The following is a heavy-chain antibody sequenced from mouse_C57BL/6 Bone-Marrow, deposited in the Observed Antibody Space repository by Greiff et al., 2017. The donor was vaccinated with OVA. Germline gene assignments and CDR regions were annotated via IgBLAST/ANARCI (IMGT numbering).Heavy chain of an antibody. Sequence: QVQLQQSGAELARPGASVKLSCKASGYTFSSYGISWVKQRPGQGLEWIGVIDPSDSYPNYTQKFKGKATLTVDTSSSTAYMQLSSLTSEDAAVYYCARGLLGAMDDWGQGTSVTVSA. J-gene: IGHJ4*01. CDR3: ARGLLGAMDD. CDR1: GYTFSSYG. CDR2: IDPSDSYP. V-gene: IGHV1-59*01. D-gene: IGHD2-3*01.